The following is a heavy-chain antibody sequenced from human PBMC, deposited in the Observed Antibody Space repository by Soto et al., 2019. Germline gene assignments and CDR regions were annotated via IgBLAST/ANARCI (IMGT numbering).Heavy chain of an antibody. J-gene: IGHJ4*02. Sequence: QVQLQESGPGLVKPSETLSLTCTVSGGSISSYYWSWIRQPPGKGLEWIGYIYYSVSTNYNPSLKSRVTISIDTSKNQFSLKLSSVAGAGTAVYYCARTWTLPGDFDFWGQGTLVTVSS. CDR3: ARTWTLPGDFDF. CDR1: GGSISSYY. CDR2: IYYSVST. D-gene: IGHD3-3*01. V-gene: IGHV4-59*08.